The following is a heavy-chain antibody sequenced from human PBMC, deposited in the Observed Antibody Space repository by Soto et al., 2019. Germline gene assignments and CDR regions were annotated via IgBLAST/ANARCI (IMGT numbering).Heavy chain of an antibody. J-gene: IGHJ4*02. CDR2: ISGSGGST. D-gene: IGHD3-3*01. CDR3: ARAPSHNDLHLAFDY. Sequence: PGGSLRLSCAASGFTFSSYAMSWVRQAPGKGLEWVSAISGSGGSTYYADSVKGRFTISRDNSKNTLYLQMNSLRAEDTAVYYCARAPSHNDLHLAFDYPGQGALVTVSS. CDR1: GFTFSSYA. V-gene: IGHV3-23*01.